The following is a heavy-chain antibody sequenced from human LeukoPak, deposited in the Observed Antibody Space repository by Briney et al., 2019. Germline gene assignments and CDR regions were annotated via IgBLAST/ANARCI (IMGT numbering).Heavy chain of an antibody. D-gene: IGHD3-3*01. Sequence: GESLKISCKGSGYSFTSYWIGWVRQMPGKGREWMGIIYPGDSDTRYSPSFQGQVTISADKSISTAYLQWSSLKASDTAMYYCARQDFWNGDAFDIWGQGTMVAVSS. CDR2: IYPGDSDT. V-gene: IGHV5-51*01. CDR3: ARQDFWNGDAFDI. J-gene: IGHJ3*02. CDR1: GYSFTSYW.